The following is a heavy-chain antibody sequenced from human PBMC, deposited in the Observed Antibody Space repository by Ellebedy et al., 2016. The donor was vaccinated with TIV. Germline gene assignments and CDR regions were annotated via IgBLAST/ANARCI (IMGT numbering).Heavy chain of an antibody. CDR1: GFTVSSHY. Sequence: GGSLRLSCAAPGFTVSSHYMSWVRQAPGKGLEWVSVFFSGGNTYYADSVKGRFIISRDNSENTLYLQMNSLRVEDTAVYYCARDGTVTTPTYFDYWGQGTLVTVSS. CDR2: FFSGGNT. V-gene: IGHV3-66*01. D-gene: IGHD4-11*01. CDR3: ARDGTVTTPTYFDY. J-gene: IGHJ4*02.